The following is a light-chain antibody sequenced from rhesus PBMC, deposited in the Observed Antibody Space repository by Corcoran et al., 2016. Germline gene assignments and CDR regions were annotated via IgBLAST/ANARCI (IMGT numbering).Light chain of an antibody. J-gene: IGKJ4*01. Sequence: DIQMTQSPSALSASVGDRDTISCRASQNIYGNLAWYQQKPGKAPKLLIYAASCLQTGILSRFSGSGSRTYFTLTINSLQPEDSAAYYCHHYYDSPRTFGGVTKVELK. CDR1: QNIYGN. CDR2: AAS. CDR3: HHYYDSPRT. V-gene: IGKV1S8*01.